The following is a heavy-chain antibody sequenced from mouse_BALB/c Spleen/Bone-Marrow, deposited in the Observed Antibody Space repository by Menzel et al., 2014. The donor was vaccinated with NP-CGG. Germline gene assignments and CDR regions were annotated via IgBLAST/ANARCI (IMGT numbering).Heavy chain of an antibody. J-gene: IGHJ2*01. V-gene: IGHV1-80*01. CDR2: IYPGDSDT. Sequence: VKLMESGAELVRPGSSVKISCKASGYASSSYWMNWVKQRPGQGLERIGQIYPGDSDTDYNGKFKGKATLTADKSSNTAYMQLTSLTSEDSAVYFCARGGISVDYWGQGTTLTVSS. CDR3: ARGGISVDY. CDR1: GYASSSYW.